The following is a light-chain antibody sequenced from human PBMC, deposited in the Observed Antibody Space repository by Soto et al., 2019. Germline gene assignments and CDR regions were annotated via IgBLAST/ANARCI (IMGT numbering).Light chain of an antibody. CDR2: GAF. J-gene: IGKJ5*01. CDR1: QSISTQ. V-gene: IGKV1-5*02. CDR3: QQYYTYST. Sequence: DTQMTQSPSTLSASFGARVTIICRASQSISTQLAWYQQKPGKAPKLLISGAFSLESGVPSRLSGSESGTEFTLTISSMKPDDFATYYCQQYYTYSTFGQGTRLEIK.